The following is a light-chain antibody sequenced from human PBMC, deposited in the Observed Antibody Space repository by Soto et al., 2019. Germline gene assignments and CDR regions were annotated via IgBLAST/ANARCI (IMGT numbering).Light chain of an antibody. Sequence: QSVLTQPPSASGTPGQRVSISCSGSYSNLKTNTVNWYQHLPGTAPKLLIFSNNQRPSGVRDRFSGSKSGTSASLAITGLQSEDEADYYCAAWDDSLNGRVFGGGTQLTVL. V-gene: IGLV1-44*01. CDR3: AAWDDSLNGRV. CDR2: SNN. CDR1: YSNLKTNT. J-gene: IGLJ2*01.